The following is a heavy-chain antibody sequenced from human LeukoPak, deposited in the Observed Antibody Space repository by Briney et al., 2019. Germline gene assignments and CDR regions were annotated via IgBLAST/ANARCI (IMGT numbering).Heavy chain of an antibody. CDR2: IYTSGST. D-gene: IGHD4-23*01. CDR3: ARVGATTVVTPWYFDL. CDR1: GGSISSGSYY. Sequence: SETLSLTCTVSGGSISSGSYYWSWIRQPAGKGLEWIGRIYTSGSTNYNPSLKSRVTISVDTSKNQFSLKLSSVTAADTAVYYCARVGATTVVTPWYFDLWGRGTLVTVSS. V-gene: IGHV4-61*02. J-gene: IGHJ2*01.